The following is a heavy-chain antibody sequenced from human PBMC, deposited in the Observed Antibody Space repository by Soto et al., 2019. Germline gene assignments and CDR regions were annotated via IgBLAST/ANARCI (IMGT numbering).Heavy chain of an antibody. CDR2: INLSADRT. Sequence: ASVKVSCKASGYIFTNYYIHWVRQAPGQGLEWMGIINLSADRTSYAQKFQGRFTVTMDTSTSTVYMELGSLRAEDMAVYYCARQWLDSYYFDYWGQGTLVTVSS. CDR1: GYIFTNYY. CDR3: ARQWLDSYYFDY. J-gene: IGHJ4*02. V-gene: IGHV1-46*01. D-gene: IGHD6-19*01.